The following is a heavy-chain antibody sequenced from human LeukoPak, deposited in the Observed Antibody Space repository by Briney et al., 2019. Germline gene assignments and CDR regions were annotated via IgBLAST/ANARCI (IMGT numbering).Heavy chain of an antibody. D-gene: IGHD3-9*01. CDR3: AGEARYFGWSDNWFDP. V-gene: IGHV1-2*02. CDR2: INPNSGGT. Sequence: ASVKVSCKASGYTYTGYYMHWARQAPGQGLEWMGWINPNSGGTNYAQKFQGRVTMTRDTSISTSYMELSRLRSDDTAVYYCAGEARYFGWSDNWFDPWGQGTLVTVSS. J-gene: IGHJ5*02. CDR1: GYTYTGYY.